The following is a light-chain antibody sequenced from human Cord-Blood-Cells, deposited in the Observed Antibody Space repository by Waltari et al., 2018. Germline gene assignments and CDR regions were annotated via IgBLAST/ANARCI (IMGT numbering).Light chain of an antibody. CDR2: DVS. V-gene: IGLV2-14*01. Sequence: QSALTQPASVSGSPGQSITISCTGTSRDVGGYNYVSWYQQHPGKAPKIMIYDVSKRPSGVSNRFSGSKSGNTASLTISGLQAEDEADYYCSSYTSSSTFYVFGTGTKVTVL. CDR1: SRDVGGYNY. J-gene: IGLJ1*01. CDR3: SSYTSSSTFYV.